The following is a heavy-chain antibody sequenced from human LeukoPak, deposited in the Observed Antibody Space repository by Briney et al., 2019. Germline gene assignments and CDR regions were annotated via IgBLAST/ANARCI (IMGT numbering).Heavy chain of an antibody. V-gene: IGHV3-23*01. Sequence: PGGSLRLSCAVSGFTVSSNYMSWVRQAPGKGLEWVSDISGSGGTIYYADSVKGRFAISRDNSKNTVYLQMNSLRAEDTAVYYCAKEGTISRNYYFDYWGQGALVTVSS. D-gene: IGHD1-14*01. CDR1: GFTVSSNY. J-gene: IGHJ4*02. CDR2: ISGSGGTI. CDR3: AKEGTISRNYYFDY.